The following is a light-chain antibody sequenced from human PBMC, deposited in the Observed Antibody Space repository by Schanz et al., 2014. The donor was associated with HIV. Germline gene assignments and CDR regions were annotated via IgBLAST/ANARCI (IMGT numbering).Light chain of an antibody. CDR2: EVS. J-gene: IGLJ2*01. CDR1: SSDGGSYNL. CDR3: QSYDSSLRVVV. Sequence: QSALTQPASVSGSLGQSITISCTGTSSDGGSYNLVPWYQQHPGKAPKLMIYEVSKWPSGVSNRFSGSKSGTSASLAITGLQAEDEADYYCQSYDSSLRVVVFGGGTKLTVL. V-gene: IGLV2-14*02.